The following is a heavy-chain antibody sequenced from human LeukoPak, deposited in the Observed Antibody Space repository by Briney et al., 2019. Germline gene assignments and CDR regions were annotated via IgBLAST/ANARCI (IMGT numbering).Heavy chain of an antibody. V-gene: IGHV4-59*01. D-gene: IGHD7-27*01. CDR1: GASMTSYY. Sequence: SETLSLTCAVSGASMTSYYWTWIRQPPGKGLEWVGYMYFGERTNYNPSLKSRATISIDTSKKQFSLNLKSVTAADTAVYYCARIPGDRPDDWGQETLVTVS. J-gene: IGHJ4*02. CDR3: ARIPGDRPDD. CDR2: MYFGERT.